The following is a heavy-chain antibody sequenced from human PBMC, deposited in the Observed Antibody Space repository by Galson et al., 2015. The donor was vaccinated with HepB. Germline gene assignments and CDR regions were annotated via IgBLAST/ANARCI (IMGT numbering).Heavy chain of an antibody. D-gene: IGHD3-16*01. CDR2: IFPGDSDT. V-gene: IGHV5-51*03. CDR1: GYSFTTHR. CDR3: ARLGGGMTTSLYYYYYMDV. Sequence: QSGAEVKKPGGSLKISCKASGYSFTTHRIGWVRQMPGKGLEWMGIIFPGDSDTRYSPSFQGQVTMSVDKSISTAYLQWSSLKAADTAMYYCARLGGGMTTSLYYYYYMDVWGQGTTVTVSS. J-gene: IGHJ6*03.